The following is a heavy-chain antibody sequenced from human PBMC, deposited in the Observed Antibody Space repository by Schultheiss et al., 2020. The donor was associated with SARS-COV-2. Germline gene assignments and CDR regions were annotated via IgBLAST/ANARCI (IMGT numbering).Heavy chain of an antibody. V-gene: IGHV3-21*04. D-gene: IGHD5-18*01. CDR2: ISSSSSYI. CDR3: AKDGRYSYGYELDY. Sequence: GGSLRLSCAASGFTFSSFSMKWVRQAPGKGLEWVSSISSSSSYIYYADSVKGRFTISRDNAKNSLYLQMNSLRAEDTAIYYCAKDGRYSYGYELDYWGQGILVTVSS. CDR1: GFTFSSFS. J-gene: IGHJ4*02.